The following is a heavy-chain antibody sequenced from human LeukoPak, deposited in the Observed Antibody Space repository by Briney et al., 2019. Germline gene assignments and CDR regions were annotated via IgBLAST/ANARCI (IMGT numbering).Heavy chain of an antibody. CDR2: ITCSRRTL. V-gene: IGHV3-23*01. CDR1: GLTFSNDA. Sequence: RGSLRLSCAASGLTFSNDAMTCVPQAPGKGLEWGSSITCSRRTLSSAPPVKGRLTICHDNSKNTLYLDMNSLSAQDTAVYYCSKDPNGDYVRAFDSWGRGTLVTVSS. D-gene: IGHD4-17*01. J-gene: IGHJ5*01. CDR3: SKDPNGDYVRAFDS.